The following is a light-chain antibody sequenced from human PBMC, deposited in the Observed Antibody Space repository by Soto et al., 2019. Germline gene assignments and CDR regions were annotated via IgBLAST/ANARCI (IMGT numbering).Light chain of an antibody. CDR2: AAS. CDR1: QTIIRY. CDR3: QQSYNTLA. V-gene: IGKV1-39*01. J-gene: IGKJ3*01. Sequence: EIQMTQSPSSLSASVGDRVTITCRASQTIIRYLNWYQQKPGKAPKLLIFAASSLQSGVPSRFSGSGSGTEFTLAISSLQPEDFATYYWQQSYNTLASGPGTKVDIK.